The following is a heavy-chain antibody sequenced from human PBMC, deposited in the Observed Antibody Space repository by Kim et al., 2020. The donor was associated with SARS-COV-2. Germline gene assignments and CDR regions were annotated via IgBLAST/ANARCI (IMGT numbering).Heavy chain of an antibody. Sequence: AGSVKGRFTITRDCSKNTVILEMNRLRADDTAVYYCARYPLGDGYSFSDYWGQGTLVTVSS. CDR3: ARYPLGDGYSFSDY. D-gene: IGHD4-4*01. J-gene: IGHJ4*02. V-gene: IGHV3-53*01.